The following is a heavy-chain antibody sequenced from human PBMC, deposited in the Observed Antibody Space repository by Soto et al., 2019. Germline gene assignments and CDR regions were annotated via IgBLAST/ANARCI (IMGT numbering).Heavy chain of an antibody. V-gene: IGHV4-30-4*01. J-gene: IGHJ6*02. D-gene: IGHD3-9*01. CDR3: ARTSNVLRYFDWSRPYGMDV. CDR2: IYYSGST. CDR1: GGSISSGDYY. Sequence: SETLSLTCTVSGGSISSGDYYWSWIRQPPGKGLEWIGYIYYSGSTYYNPSLKSRVTISVDTSKNQFSLKLSSVTAADTAVYYCARTSNVLRYFDWSRPYGMDVWGQGTTVTDSS.